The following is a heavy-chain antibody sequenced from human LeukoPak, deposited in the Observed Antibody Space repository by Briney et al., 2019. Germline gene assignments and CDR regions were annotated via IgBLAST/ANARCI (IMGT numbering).Heavy chain of an antibody. Sequence: SETLSLTCTVSGGSISSYYWSWIRQPPGKGLEWIGYIYYSGSTNYNPSLKSRVTISVDTSKNQFSLKLSSVTAADTAVYYCARALGYSYGPYYYYMDVWGKGTTVTVSS. CDR3: ARALGYSYGPYYYYMDV. CDR1: GGSISSYY. V-gene: IGHV4-59*01. CDR2: IYYSGST. J-gene: IGHJ6*03. D-gene: IGHD5-18*01.